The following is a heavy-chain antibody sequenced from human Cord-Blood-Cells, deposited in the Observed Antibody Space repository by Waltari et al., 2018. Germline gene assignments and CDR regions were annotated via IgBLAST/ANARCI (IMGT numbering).Heavy chain of an antibody. CDR3: AREQTERRITMVRGVIDY. D-gene: IGHD3-10*01. J-gene: IGHJ4*02. V-gene: IGHV1-18*01. CDR2: TSAYNGNT. CDR1: GYTFTSSG. Sequence: QVQLVQSGAEAKTPGASVKVSCKASGYTFTSSGLSWVRQAPGQGLEWLGRTSAYNGNTNYAQRLQGRVTMTTDTSPRTAYMELRSLRSDDTSVYNCAREQTERRITMVRGVIDYWGQGTLVTVSS.